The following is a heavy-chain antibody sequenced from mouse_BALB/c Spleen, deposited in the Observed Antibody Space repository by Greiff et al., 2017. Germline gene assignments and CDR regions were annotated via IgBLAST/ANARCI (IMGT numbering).Heavy chain of an antibody. D-gene: IGHD2-10*02. CDR3: ARGEYGNYFDY. CDR2: IYPGSGNT. J-gene: IGHJ2*01. V-gene: IGHV1-80*01. Sequence: QVQLQQSGAELVRPGSSVKISCKASGYAFSSYWMNWVKQRPGQGLEWIGEIYPGSGNTYYNEKFKGKATLTADKSSSTAYMQLSSLTSEDSAVYFCARGEYGNYFDYWGQGTTLTVSS. CDR1: GYAFSSYW.